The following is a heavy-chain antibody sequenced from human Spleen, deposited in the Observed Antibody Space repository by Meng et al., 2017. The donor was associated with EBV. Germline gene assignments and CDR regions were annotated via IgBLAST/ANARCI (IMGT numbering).Heavy chain of an antibody. D-gene: IGHD1-14*01. J-gene: IGHJ4*02. V-gene: IGHV3-74*03. CDR1: EFTFSSYW. Sequence: VQGGGSGGALVQPGGSLRLSCAASEFTFSSYWMHWVRQAPGEGLVWVSRINEDGATTTYADSVKGRFTISRDNAKNTLYLQMNSLRAEDTAVYYCSRDLAGSDDYWGQGTLVTVSS. CDR3: SRDLAGSDDY. CDR2: INEDGATT.